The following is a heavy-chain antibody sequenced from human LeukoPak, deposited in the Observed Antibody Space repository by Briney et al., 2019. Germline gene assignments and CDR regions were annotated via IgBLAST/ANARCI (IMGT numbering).Heavy chain of an antibody. CDR1: GGSISSGTHY. V-gene: IGHV4-31*03. J-gene: IGHJ4*02. D-gene: IGHD6-19*01. CDR2: IYYTGIT. Sequence: SETLSLTCTVSGGSISSGTHYHNWIRQYPGKGLEWIGYIYYTGITSYNPSLKSRVTMSVDTSMNQVSLKVTSLTAADTAVYYCARTPIAVAGIDYWGQGTLVTVSS. CDR3: ARTPIAVAGIDY.